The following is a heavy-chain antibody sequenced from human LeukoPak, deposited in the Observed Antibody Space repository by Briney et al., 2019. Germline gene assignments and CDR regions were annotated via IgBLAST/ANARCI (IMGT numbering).Heavy chain of an antibody. V-gene: IGHV4-59*01. CDR2: IYYSGST. CDR3: ATPLYYYGSGSYYY. J-gene: IGHJ4*02. D-gene: IGHD3-10*01. CDR1: GGSISSYY. Sequence: NPSETLSLTCTVSGGSISSYYWSWIRQPPGKGLEWIGYIYYSGSTNYNPSLKSRVTISVDTSKNQFSLKLSSVTAADTAVYYCATPLYYYGSGSYYYWGQGTLVTVSS.